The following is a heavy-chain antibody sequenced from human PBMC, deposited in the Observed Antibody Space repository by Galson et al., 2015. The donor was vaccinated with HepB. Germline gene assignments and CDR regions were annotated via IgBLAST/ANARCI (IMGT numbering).Heavy chain of an antibody. CDR2: IYYSGST. CDR1: GGSINSYY. Sequence: ETLSLTCTVSGGSINSYYWSWIRQPPGKGLEWIGYIYYSGSTNYNPSLKSRVTISVDTSKNQFSLKLSSVTAADTAVYYCARDPGSGMDFEIWGQGTMVTVSS. V-gene: IGHV4-59*01. D-gene: IGHD3-10*01. CDR3: ARDPGSGMDFEI. J-gene: IGHJ3*02.